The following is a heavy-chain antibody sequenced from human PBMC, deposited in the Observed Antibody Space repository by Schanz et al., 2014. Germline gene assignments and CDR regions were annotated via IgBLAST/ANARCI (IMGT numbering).Heavy chain of an antibody. J-gene: IGHJ4*02. CDR1: GFPFISYD. CDR2: IRYDGRNK. Sequence: QAQLVESGGGVVKPGRSRSLSCVAPGFPFISYDIHWVRRAPGKGLEWVAVIRYDGRNKNFVESVKGRFTISRDNSNNTVYLQMNTLRAEDTAVYYCAREDCSATSCYFRYWGQGTLVTVSS. D-gene: IGHD2-21*01. CDR3: AREDCSATSCYFRY. V-gene: IGHV3-33*01.